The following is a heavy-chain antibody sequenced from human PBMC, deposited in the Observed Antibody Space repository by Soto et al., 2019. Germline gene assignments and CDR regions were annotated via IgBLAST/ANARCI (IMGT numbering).Heavy chain of an antibody. CDR1: GFTFSSYA. D-gene: IGHD3-3*01. CDR2: ISYDGSNK. J-gene: IGHJ4*02. V-gene: IGHV3-30-3*01. Sequence: QVQLVESGGGVVQPGRSLRLSCAASGFTFSSYAMNWVRQAPGKGREWVAVISYDGSNKYYSDSVKGRFTISRDNSKNTLYLQMNSLTAEDTAVYYCARNMRAFWAGSYSPSISPDYWGQGTLVTVSS. CDR3: ARNMRAFWAGSYSPSISPDY.